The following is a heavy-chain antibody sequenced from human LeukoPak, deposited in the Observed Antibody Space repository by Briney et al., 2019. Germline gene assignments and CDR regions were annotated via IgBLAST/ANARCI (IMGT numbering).Heavy chain of an antibody. Sequence: GESLQISCKGSGYSFTSYWIGWVRQLPGKGLEWMGIIYPGDSDTRYSPSFQGQVIISADKSISTAYLQWSSLKASDTAMYYCARLVGASLSWFDPWGQGTLVTVSS. V-gene: IGHV5-51*01. CDR3: ARLVGASLSWFDP. J-gene: IGHJ5*02. CDR2: IYPGDSDT. CDR1: GYSFTSYW. D-gene: IGHD1-26*01.